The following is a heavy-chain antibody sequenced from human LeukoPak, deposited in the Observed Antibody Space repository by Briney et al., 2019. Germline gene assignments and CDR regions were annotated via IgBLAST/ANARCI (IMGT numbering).Heavy chain of an antibody. CDR1: GGTFSSYA. CDR2: IIPIFGTA. V-gene: IGHV1-69*05. D-gene: IGHD6-19*01. J-gene: IGHJ5*02. CDR3: ARVGLDSSGWYVGWFDP. Sequence: SVKVSCKASGGTFSSYAISWVRQAPGQGLEWMGWIIPIFGTANYAQKFQGRVTITTDESTSTAYMELSSLRSEDTAVYYCARVGLDSSGWYVGWFDPWGQGTLVTVSS.